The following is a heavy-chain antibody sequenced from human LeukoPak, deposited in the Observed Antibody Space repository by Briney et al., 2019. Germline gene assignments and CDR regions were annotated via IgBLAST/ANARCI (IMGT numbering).Heavy chain of an antibody. Sequence: GASGKVSCKASGSTFTGDYVHWVRQAPGQGHEWKGWINTNSGGTNYAQKFQGRVIMSRDTSISTDYVELSRLRSDDTAVYYCARDMESGPDFFDYWGLGTLVTVSS. V-gene: IGHV1-2*02. D-gene: IGHD1-26*01. CDR3: ARDMESGPDFFDY. CDR2: INTNSGGT. J-gene: IGHJ4*02. CDR1: GSTFTGDY.